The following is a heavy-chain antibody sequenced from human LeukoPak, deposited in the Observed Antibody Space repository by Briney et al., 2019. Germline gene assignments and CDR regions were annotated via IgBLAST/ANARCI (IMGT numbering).Heavy chain of an antibody. Sequence: ASVKVSCKASGYTFTGYYTHWVRQAPGQGLEWMGWINPNSGGTNYAQKFQGRVTMTRDTSISTAYMELSRLRSDDTAVYYCARTLLWFGELIDYWGQGTLVTVSS. J-gene: IGHJ4*02. CDR1: GYTFTGYY. D-gene: IGHD3-10*01. CDR3: ARTLLWFGELIDY. CDR2: INPNSGGT. V-gene: IGHV1-2*02.